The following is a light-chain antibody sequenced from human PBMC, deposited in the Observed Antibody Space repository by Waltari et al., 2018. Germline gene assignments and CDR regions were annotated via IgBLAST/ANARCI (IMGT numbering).Light chain of an antibody. J-gene: IGKJ1*01. Sequence: DIVMTQSPEFLAVSLGERATINCKSSKSVLYNSNDKNYLAWYQQKPGQPPKLLIYWASTRQSGVPDRVSGSGSGTDFTLTINSLQAEDVAVYYCQQYYSRRTFGRGTRVEIK. V-gene: IGKV4-1*01. CDR1: KSVLYNSNDKNY. CDR2: WAS. CDR3: QQYYSRRT.